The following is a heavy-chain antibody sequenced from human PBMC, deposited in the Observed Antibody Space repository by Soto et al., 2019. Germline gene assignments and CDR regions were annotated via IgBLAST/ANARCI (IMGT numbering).Heavy chain of an antibody. CDR2: IKPGASDI. V-gene: IGHV5-51*01. CDR1: GYKFDSAW. J-gene: IGHJ4*02. Sequence: GVSLKISFKCAGYKFDSAWIGWVRQMPGKGLEWMGIIKPGASDIRYSQSFRGQVTISADAAVSTYYLKLNRLKASDTAMYYCARKSNYICHXWGQGTLVTVSX. D-gene: IGHD4-4*01. CDR3: ARKSNYICHX.